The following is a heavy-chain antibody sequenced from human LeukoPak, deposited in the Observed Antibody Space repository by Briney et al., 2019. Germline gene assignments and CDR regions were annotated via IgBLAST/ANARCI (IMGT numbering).Heavy chain of an antibody. Sequence: AASVKVSCKASGGTFSSYAISWVRQAPGQGLEWMGGIIPIFGTANYAQKFQGRVTITADESTSTAYMELSSLRSEDTAVYYCARGGRIVVVPAAIGYWYFDLWGRGTLVTVSS. D-gene: IGHD2-2*02. CDR3: ARGGRIVVVPAAIGYWYFDL. CDR1: GGTFSSYA. J-gene: IGHJ2*01. V-gene: IGHV1-69*13. CDR2: IIPIFGTA.